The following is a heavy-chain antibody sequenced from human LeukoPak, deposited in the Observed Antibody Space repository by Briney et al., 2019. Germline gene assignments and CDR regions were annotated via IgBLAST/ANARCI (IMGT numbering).Heavy chain of an antibody. CDR2: IKQDGSEK. CDR3: ARTNLGKTYYDFWSGYYGDDGVDY. J-gene: IGHJ4*02. V-gene: IGHV3-7*03. D-gene: IGHD3-3*01. CDR1: GFTFSSYW. Sequence: GGSLRLSCAASGFTFSSYWMSWVRQAPGKGLEWVANIKQDGSEKYYVDSVKGRFTISRDNAKNSLYPQMNSLRAEDTAVYYCARTNLGKTYYDFWSGYYGDDGVDYWGQGTLVTVSS.